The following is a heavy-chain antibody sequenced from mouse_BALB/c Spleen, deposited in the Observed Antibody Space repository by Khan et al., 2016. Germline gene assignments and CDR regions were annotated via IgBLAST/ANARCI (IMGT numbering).Heavy chain of an antibody. CDR3: ATSSSGYWYYFDD. CDR1: GYSITSHYS. V-gene: IGHV3-1*02. Sequence: EVQLQESGPDLVKPSQSVSLTCTVTGYSITSHYSWHWIRHFPGNKVEWMGYIHYSGSTDFNPSLKSRNSITRDTSKNQFFLQLNSVTTEDTAAYYCATSSSGYWYYFDDWGQGTTLTVSS. CDR2: IHYSGST. J-gene: IGHJ2*01. D-gene: IGHD3-1*01.